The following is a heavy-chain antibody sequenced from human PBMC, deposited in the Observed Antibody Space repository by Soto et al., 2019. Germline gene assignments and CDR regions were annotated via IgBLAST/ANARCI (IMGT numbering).Heavy chain of an antibody. D-gene: IGHD3-9*01. CDR3: ARGNDWSTVYYFDY. V-gene: IGHV3-33*01. CDR1: GFTFSSYG. J-gene: IGHJ4*02. CDR2: IWYDGSNK. Sequence: QVQLVESGGGVVQPGRSLRLSCAASGFTFSSYGMHWVRQAPGKGLEWVAVIWYDGSNKYYADSVKGRFTISRDNSKNTLYLQMNSLRAEDTAVYYCARGNDWSTVYYFDYWGQGTLVTVSS.